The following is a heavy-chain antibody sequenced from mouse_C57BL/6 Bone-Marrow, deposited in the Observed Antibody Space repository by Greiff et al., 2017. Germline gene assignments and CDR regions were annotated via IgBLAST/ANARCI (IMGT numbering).Heavy chain of an antibody. V-gene: IGHV5-17*01. Sequence: EVMLVESGGGLVKPGGSLKLSCAASGFTFSDYGMHWVRQAPEKGLEWVAYISSGSSTIYYADTVKGRFTISRDNAKNTLFLQMTSLRSEDTAMYYCARSYYGSSDDAMDYWGQGTSVTVSS. CDR2: ISSGSSTI. J-gene: IGHJ4*01. CDR1: GFTFSDYG. D-gene: IGHD1-1*01. CDR3: ARSYYGSSDDAMDY.